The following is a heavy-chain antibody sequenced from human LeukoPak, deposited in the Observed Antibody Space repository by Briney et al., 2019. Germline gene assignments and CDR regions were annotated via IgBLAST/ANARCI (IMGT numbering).Heavy chain of an antibody. CDR3: ARARGIADKSHFDY. D-gene: IGHD6-13*01. V-gene: IGHV1-2*04. CDR1: GYTFTGYY. CDR2: INPNSGGT. J-gene: IGHJ4*02. Sequence: ASVKVSCKASGYTFTGYYMHWVRQAPGQGLEWMGWINPNSGGTNYAQKFQGWVTMTRDTSISTAYMELSRLRSDDTAVYYCARARGIADKSHFDYWGQGTLVTVSS.